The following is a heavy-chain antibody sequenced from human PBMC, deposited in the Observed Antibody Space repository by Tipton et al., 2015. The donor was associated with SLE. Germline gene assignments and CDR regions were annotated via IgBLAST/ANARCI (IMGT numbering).Heavy chain of an antibody. CDR3: ARQGYEDY. Sequence: SLRLSCAASGFTFSSYWMHWVRQSPGKGLVWVSIVSGDASSTRYADSVKGRFTISRDNAKNTLYLQMNSLRAEDTAVYYCARQGYEDYWGRGTLVTVSS. V-gene: IGHV3-74*01. D-gene: IGHD5-12*01. CDR2: VSGDASST. J-gene: IGHJ4*02. CDR1: GFTFSSYW.